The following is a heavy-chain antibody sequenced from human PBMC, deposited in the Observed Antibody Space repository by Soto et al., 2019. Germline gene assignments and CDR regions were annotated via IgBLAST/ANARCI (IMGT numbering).Heavy chain of an antibody. CDR1: GGSITRNNHY. CDR3: ARLGSSGWYQGSYFDY. Sequence: QLQLQESGPGLVKPSETLSLTCIVSGGSITRNNHYWGWIRQSPGKGLEWIGSILYSGSTNYNPSLKSRATLSVETSKNQSSLKMSAVTAADTALYYSARLGSSGWYQGSYFDYWGQGTLVTVSS. V-gene: IGHV4-39*01. J-gene: IGHJ4*02. D-gene: IGHD6-19*01. CDR2: ILYSGST.